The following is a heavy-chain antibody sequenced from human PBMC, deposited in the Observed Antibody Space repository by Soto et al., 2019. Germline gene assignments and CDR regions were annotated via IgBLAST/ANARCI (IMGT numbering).Heavy chain of an antibody. Sequence: QVQLVQSGAEVKKPGSSVKVSCKGSGGTFSPYGVSWVRQAPGQGLEWMGMIIPIFDTTNYAQKFQGRVTITADESTSTAYMELSSLRSEDTAVYYCARRYCSGGSCYLWYFDYWGQGTLVTVSS. CDR1: GGTFSPYG. CDR3: ARRYCSGGSCYLWYFDY. CDR2: IIPIFDTT. D-gene: IGHD2-15*01. J-gene: IGHJ4*02. V-gene: IGHV1-69*18.